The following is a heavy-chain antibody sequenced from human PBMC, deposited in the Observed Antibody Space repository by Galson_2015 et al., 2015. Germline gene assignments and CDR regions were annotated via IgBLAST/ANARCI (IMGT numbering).Heavy chain of an antibody. Sequence: SVKVSCKASGYTFSNYHIHWVRQAPGQGLEWMGIVTPGSGATSYAEKFQGRVIMTEDMSTTTAFLELSNLRSDDTALYYCARETSATGYGDHWGQGTLVTVSS. CDR2: VTPGSGAT. J-gene: IGHJ4*02. CDR3: ARETSATGYGDH. CDR1: GYTFSNYH. D-gene: IGHD5-12*01. V-gene: IGHV1-46*01.